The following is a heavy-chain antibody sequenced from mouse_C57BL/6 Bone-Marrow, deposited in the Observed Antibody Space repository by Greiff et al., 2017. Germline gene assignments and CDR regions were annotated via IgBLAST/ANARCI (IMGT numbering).Heavy chain of an antibody. CDR1: GFSLTSYA. D-gene: IGHD2-4*01. Sequence: QVQLQQSGPGLVAPSQSLSITCTVSGFSLTSYAISWVRQPPGKGLEWLGVIWTGGGTNYNSALKSRLSISKDNSKSQVFLKMNSLQTDDTARYYCAKIYYDYDWAMDYWGQGTSVTVSS. J-gene: IGHJ4*01. CDR3: AKIYYDYDWAMDY. CDR2: IWTGGGT. V-gene: IGHV2-9-1*01.